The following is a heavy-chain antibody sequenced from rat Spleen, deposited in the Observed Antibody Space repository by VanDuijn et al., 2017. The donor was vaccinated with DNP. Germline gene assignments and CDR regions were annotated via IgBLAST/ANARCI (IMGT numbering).Heavy chain of an antibody. CDR3: RTGSDY. V-gene: IGHV5-31*01. D-gene: IGHD5-1*01. Sequence: EVQLVESGGGLVQPGRSLKLSCVASGFTFNNYWITWIRQAPGKGLEWVASISSTGGSTYYPDSVKGRFTISRDNAKSTLYLQMNSLRSEDTATYYCRTGSDYWGQGVMVTVSS. CDR2: ISSTGGST. J-gene: IGHJ2*01. CDR1: GFTFNNYW.